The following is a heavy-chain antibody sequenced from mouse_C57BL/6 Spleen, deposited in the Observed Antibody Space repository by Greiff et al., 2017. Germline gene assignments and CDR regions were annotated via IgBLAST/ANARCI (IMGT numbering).Heavy chain of an antibody. Sequence: QVQLQQPGAELVKPGASVKLSCKASGYTFTSYWMQWVKQRPGQGLEWIGEIDPSDSYTNYNQKFKGKATLTVDTSSSTAYMQLSSLTSEDSAVYYCARWQLRLRETYWDKGTTLTVSS. CDR3: ARWQLRLRETY. V-gene: IGHV1-50*01. CDR1: GYTFTSYW. D-gene: IGHD3-2*02. CDR2: IDPSDSYT. J-gene: IGHJ2*01.